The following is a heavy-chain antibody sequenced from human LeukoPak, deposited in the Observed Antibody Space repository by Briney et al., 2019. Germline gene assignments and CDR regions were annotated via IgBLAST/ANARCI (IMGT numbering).Heavy chain of an antibody. D-gene: IGHD1-26*01. CDR2: ISSSSSYI. V-gene: IGHV3-21*01. CDR1: GFTVSSNY. J-gene: IGHJ4*02. CDR3: AKDGGATLSLIHWFDY. Sequence: GGSLRLSCAASGFTVSSNYMSWVRQAPGKGLEWVSSISSSSSYIYYADSVKGRFTISRDNAKNSLYLQMNSLRAEDTAVYYCAKDGGATLSLIHWFDYWGQGTLVTVSS.